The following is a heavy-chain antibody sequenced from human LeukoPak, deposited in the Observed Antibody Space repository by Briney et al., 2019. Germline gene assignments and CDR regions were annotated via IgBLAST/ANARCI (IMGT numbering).Heavy chain of an antibody. D-gene: IGHD1-26*01. CDR2: IIPIFGTA. V-gene: IGHV1-69*13. Sequence: ASVKVSCKASGGTFSSYAISWVRQAPGQGLEWMGGIIPIFGTANYAQKFQGRVTITADESTSTAYMELSSLRSEDTAVYYCARDRGGSYRWFDPWGQGTLVTVSS. J-gene: IGHJ5*02. CDR3: ARDRGGSYRWFDP. CDR1: GGTFSSYA.